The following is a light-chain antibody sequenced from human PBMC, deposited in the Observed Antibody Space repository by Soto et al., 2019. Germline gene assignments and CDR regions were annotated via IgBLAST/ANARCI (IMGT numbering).Light chain of an antibody. CDR3: AAWDDSLSGHVV. Sequence: QSVLTQPPSASGTPGQRVTISCSGSSSNIGSNYVYWYQQLPGTAPQLLIYRNNQRPSGVPDRFSGSKSGTSASLAISGLRSEDEADYYCAAWDDSLSGHVVFGGGTQLTVL. J-gene: IGLJ2*01. V-gene: IGLV1-47*01. CDR2: RNN. CDR1: SSNIGSNY.